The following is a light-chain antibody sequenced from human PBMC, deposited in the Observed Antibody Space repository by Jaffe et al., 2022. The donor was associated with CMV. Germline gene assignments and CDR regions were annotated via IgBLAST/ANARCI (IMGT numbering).Light chain of an antibody. J-gene: IGKJ1*01. CDR3: QRTYTSPPWT. Sequence: DIQMTQSPSSLSASVGDRITITCRASQSIGSYLNWYQQKPGKAPKLLIYGASGLQSGVPSRFSGSGSGTDFTLTISSLQPDDFATYYCQRTYTSPPWTFGQGTKVDIK. CDR1: QSIGSY. CDR2: GAS. V-gene: IGKV1-39*01.